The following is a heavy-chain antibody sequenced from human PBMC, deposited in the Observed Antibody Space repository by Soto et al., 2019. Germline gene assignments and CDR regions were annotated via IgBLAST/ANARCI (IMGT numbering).Heavy chain of an antibody. Sequence: GGSLRLSCAASGFTFSSYWMSWVRQAPGKGLEWVANIKQDGSEKYYVDSVKGRFTISRDNAKNSLYLQMNSLRAEDTAVYYCARGVHRGYCSGGSCQIEVYYFDYWGQGTLVTVSS. D-gene: IGHD2-15*01. J-gene: IGHJ4*02. CDR3: ARGVHRGYCSGGSCQIEVYYFDY. V-gene: IGHV3-7*01. CDR1: GFTFSSYW. CDR2: IKQDGSEK.